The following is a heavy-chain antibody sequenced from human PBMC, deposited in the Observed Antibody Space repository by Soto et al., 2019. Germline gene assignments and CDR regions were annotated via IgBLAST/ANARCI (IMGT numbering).Heavy chain of an antibody. CDR1: VFTFISYA. J-gene: IGHJ4*02. V-gene: IGHV3-23*01. CDR2: ISGSGGST. D-gene: IGHD1-1*01. CDR3: ALHWNPVYFDY. Sequence: GWSLRLSCASSVFTFISYAMSWVRQAPGKGLEWVSAISGSGGSTYYADSVKGRFTISRDNSKNTLYLQMNSLRAEDTAVYYCALHWNPVYFDYWGQGTLVTVSS.